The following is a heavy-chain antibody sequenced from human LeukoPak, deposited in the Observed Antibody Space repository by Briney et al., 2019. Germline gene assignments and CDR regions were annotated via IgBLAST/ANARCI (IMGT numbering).Heavy chain of an antibody. Sequence: PGGSLRLSCAASGFTFSSYSMNWVRQAPGKGLEWVSSISSSSSYIYYADSVKGRFTISRDNAKNSLYLQMNSLRADDTAVYYCASTPVIAAAGTFYYGMDVWGQGTTVTVSS. CDR1: GFTFSSYS. D-gene: IGHD6-13*01. J-gene: IGHJ6*02. V-gene: IGHV3-21*01. CDR2: ISSSSSYI. CDR3: ASTPVIAAAGTFYYGMDV.